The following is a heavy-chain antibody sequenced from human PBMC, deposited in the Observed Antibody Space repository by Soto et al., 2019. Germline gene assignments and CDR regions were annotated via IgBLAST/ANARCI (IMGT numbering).Heavy chain of an antibody. CDR2: MGTAGDT. D-gene: IGHD3-16*01. V-gene: IGHV3-13*01. CDR3: SSEGGPGNYYAMDV. Sequence: GGSLRLSCAASGFTFSSYDMHWVRQATGKGLEWVSAMGTAGDTYYPGSVKGRFTISRENAKNSLYLQMNSMRAGDTAAYYCSSEGGPGNYYAMDVWGQGTTVTVSS. CDR1: GFTFSSYD. J-gene: IGHJ6*02.